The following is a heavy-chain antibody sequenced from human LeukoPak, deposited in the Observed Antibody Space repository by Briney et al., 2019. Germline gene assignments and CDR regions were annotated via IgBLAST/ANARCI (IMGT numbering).Heavy chain of an antibody. CDR2: ISGSGGST. D-gene: IGHD5-12*01. Sequence: PGGSLRLSCAASGFTFSSYAMSWVRQAPGKGLEWVSAISGSGGSTYYADSVKGRFTISRDNSKNTLYLQMNSLRAEDTAVYYCAKVLASGYGAPFYVGYFDYWGQGTLVTVSS. V-gene: IGHV3-23*01. J-gene: IGHJ4*02. CDR1: GFTFSSYA. CDR3: AKVLASGYGAPFYVGYFDY.